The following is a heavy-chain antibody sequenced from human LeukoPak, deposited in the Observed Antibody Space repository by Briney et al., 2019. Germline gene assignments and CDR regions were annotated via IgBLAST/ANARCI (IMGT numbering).Heavy chain of an antibody. Sequence: QAGRSLRLSCAASGFTFSSFGMHWVRQAPGKGLEWVADIWFDGKNEHFADSVKGRFTISRDSSKNTLFLQMNSLRAEDTALYFCARKAQYNGHYPLDYWGQGTLVTVSS. CDR2: IWFDGKNE. CDR1: GFTFSSFG. J-gene: IGHJ4*02. CDR3: ARKAQYNGHYPLDY. V-gene: IGHV3-33*01. D-gene: IGHD1-7*01.